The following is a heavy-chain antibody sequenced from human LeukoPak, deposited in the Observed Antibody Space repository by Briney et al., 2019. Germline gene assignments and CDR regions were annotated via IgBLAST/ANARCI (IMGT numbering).Heavy chain of an antibody. J-gene: IGHJ4*02. Sequence: SETLSLTCTVSGGSISNYYWSWIRQPPGKGLEWIGFILSSGSTYYNPSLKSRVTISADTSNNQFSLKLNAVTAADPAVYYCARGGPRKDGYNADYWGQGTLVTVSS. CDR3: ARGGPRKDGYNADY. CDR2: ILSSGST. V-gene: IGHV4-59*01. CDR1: GGSISNYY. D-gene: IGHD5-24*01.